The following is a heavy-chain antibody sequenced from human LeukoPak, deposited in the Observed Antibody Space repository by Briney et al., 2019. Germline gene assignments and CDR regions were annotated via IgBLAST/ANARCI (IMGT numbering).Heavy chain of an antibody. Sequence: PAETLSLTCTVSGASISIYYWGGMRQPAGEGLEWIGRIYSCRSIYNPSLKSRVTMSVAASKNQLSLKLSSVTAADTSVYYCARDQRSGYSGYDYYYYYYMDVWGKGTTVTVSS. CDR2: IYSCRS. CDR1: GASISIYY. D-gene: IGHD5-12*01. CDR3: ARDQRSGYSGYDYYYYYYMDV. J-gene: IGHJ6*03. V-gene: IGHV4-4*07.